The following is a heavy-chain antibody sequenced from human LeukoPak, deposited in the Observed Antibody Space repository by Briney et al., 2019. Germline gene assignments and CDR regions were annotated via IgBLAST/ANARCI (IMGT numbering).Heavy chain of an antibody. V-gene: IGHV1-2*02. CDR2: INPTTGGT. D-gene: IGHD5/OR15-5a*01. Sequence: GASVKVSCKASGYTFVGYYLHWVRQAPGQGLEWMGWINPTTGGTNYAQKFQDRVTMTRDTSINTAYMELSGLTSDDTAVYYCARLVGLSTTDSYWGQGTLVIVSS. CDR3: ARLVGLSTTDSY. CDR1: GYTFVGYY. J-gene: IGHJ4*02.